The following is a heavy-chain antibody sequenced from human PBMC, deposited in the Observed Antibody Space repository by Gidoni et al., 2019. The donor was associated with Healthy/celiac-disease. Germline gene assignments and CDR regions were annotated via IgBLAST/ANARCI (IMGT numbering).Heavy chain of an antibody. CDR3: AHRRGEHPRGKRGYYYYYMDV. CDR2: MYWDDDK. Sequence: QITLKESGPTLVQPTQTLTLTCTFSGFSLSTSGVGVGWIRQPPGKALEWLALMYWDDDKRYSPSLKSRLTITKDTSKNQVVLTMTNMDPVDTATYYCAHRRGEHPRGKRGYYYYYMDVWGKGTTVTVSS. V-gene: IGHV2-5*02. CDR1: GFSLSTSGVG. J-gene: IGHJ6*03.